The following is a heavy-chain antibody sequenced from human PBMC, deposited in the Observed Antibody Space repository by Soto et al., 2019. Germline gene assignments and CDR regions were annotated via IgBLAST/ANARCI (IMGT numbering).Heavy chain of an antibody. V-gene: IGHV4-39*01. Sequence: PSETLSLTCTVSGGSISSSSYYWGWIRQPPGKGLEWIGSIYYSGSTYYNPSLKSRVTISVDTSKNQFSLKLSSVTAADTAVYYCVQTTGWPGFDFWGQGTLVTVSS. J-gene: IGHJ4*02. CDR1: GGSISSSSYY. CDR2: IYYSGST. D-gene: IGHD6-19*01. CDR3: VQTTGWPGFDF.